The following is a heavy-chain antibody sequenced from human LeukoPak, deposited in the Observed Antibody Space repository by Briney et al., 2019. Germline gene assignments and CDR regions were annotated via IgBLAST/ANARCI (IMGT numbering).Heavy chain of an antibody. J-gene: IGHJ4*02. CDR3: ATFGVLRYFDWNQTRDY. Sequence: SETLSLTCTVSGGSISSSSYYWGWIRQPPGKGLEWIGSIYYSGSTYYNPSLKSRVTISVDTSKNQFSLKLSSVTAANTAVYYCATFGVLRYFDWNQTRDYWGQGTLVTVSS. D-gene: IGHD3-9*01. CDR1: GGSISSSSYY. CDR2: IYYSGST. V-gene: IGHV4-39*01.